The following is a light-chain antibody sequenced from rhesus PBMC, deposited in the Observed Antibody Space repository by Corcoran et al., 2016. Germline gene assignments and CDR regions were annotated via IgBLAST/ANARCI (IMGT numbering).Light chain of an antibody. CDR3: LQCNNRPFT. V-gene: IGKV1-36*01. J-gene: IGKJ3*01. Sequence: DIQMTQSPSSLSAPVGDRVTITFRACPGICNYLSWFQQKPEKAPKRLISVSSRLESGVPSRFSGSGSRTEFTLTISSLQPEDFAVYFCLQCNNRPFTFGPGTKLDVK. CDR2: VSS. CDR1: PGICNY.